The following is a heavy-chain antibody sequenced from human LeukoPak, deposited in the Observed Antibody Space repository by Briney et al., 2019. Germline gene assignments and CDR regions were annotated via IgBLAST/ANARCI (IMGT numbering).Heavy chain of an antibody. CDR3: ARGIRYYDFWSGYYTGGVAYYYYMDV. CDR1: GGSISSYY. J-gene: IGHJ6*03. CDR2: IYYSGST. V-gene: IGHV4-59*01. D-gene: IGHD3-3*01. Sequence: SETLSLTCTVSGGSISSYYWSWIRQPPGKGLEWIGYIYYSGSTNYNPSLKSRVTISVDTSKNQFSLKLSSVTAADTAVYYCARGIRYYDFWSGYYTGGVAYYYYMDVWGKGTTVTVSS.